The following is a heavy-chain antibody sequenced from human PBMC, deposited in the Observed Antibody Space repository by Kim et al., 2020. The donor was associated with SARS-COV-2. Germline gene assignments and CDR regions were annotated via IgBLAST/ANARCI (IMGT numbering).Heavy chain of an antibody. V-gene: IGHV3-21*01. J-gene: IGHJ4*02. Sequence: GGSLRLSCAASGFTFSSYSMNWVRQAPGKGLEWVSSISSSSSYIYYADSVKGRFTISRDNAKNSLYLQMNSLRAEDTAVYYCARGLDIAAAGRGGRPDYWGQGALVTVSS. CDR1: GFTFSSYS. CDR2: ISSSSSYI. CDR3: ARGLDIAAAGRGGRPDY. D-gene: IGHD6-13*01.